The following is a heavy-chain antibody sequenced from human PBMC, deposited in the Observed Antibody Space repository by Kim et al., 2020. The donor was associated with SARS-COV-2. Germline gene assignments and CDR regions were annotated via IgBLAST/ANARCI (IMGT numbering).Heavy chain of an antibody. V-gene: IGHV4-39*01. J-gene: IGHJ5*02. Sequence: SETLSLTCTVSGGSISSSSYYWGWIRQPPGKGLEWIGSIYYSGSTYYNPSLKSRVTISVDTSKNQFSLKLSSVTAADTAVYYCARTGATTSIEAGFDPWGQGTLVTVSS. D-gene: IGHD1-26*01. CDR2: IYYSGST. CDR3: ARTGATTSIEAGFDP. CDR1: GGSISSSSYY.